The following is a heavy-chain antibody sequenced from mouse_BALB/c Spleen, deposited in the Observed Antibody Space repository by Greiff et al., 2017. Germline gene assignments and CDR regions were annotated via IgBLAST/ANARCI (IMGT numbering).Heavy chain of an antibody. V-gene: IGHV1-9*01. CDR3: AKVEGYSYYFDY. J-gene: IGHJ2*01. Sequence: QVQLQQPGAELMKPGASVKISCKATGYTFSSYWIEWVKQRPGHGLEWIGEILPGSGSTNYNEKFKGKATFTADTSSNTAYMQLSSLTSEDSAVYYCAKVEGYSYYFDYWGQGTTLTVSS. CDR1: GYTFSSYW. CDR2: ILPGSGST. D-gene: IGHD2-3*01.